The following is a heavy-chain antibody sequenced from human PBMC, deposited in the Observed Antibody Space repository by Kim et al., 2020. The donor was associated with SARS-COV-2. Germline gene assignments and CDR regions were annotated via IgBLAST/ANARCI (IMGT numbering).Heavy chain of an antibody. D-gene: IGHD3-10*01. V-gene: IGHV3-21*01. Sequence: GGSLRLSCAASGFTFSSYSMNWVRQAPGKGLEWVSSISSSSSYIYYADSVKGRFTISRDNAKNSLYLQMNSLRAEDTAVYYCARDKQQLWFREPPDAFDIWGQGTMVTVSS. CDR1: GFTFSSYS. J-gene: IGHJ3*02. CDR2: ISSSSSYI. CDR3: ARDKQQLWFREPPDAFDI.